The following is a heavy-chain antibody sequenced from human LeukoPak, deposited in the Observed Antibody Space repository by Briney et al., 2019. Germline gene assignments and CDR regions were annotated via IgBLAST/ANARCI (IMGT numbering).Heavy chain of an antibody. CDR3: ARGYGSGSYVYCFDY. D-gene: IGHD3-10*01. V-gene: IGHV1-69*04. Sequence: GASVKVSCKASGGTFSSYAISWVRQAPGQGLEWMGRIIPILGIANYAQKFQGRVTITADKSTSTAYMELSSLRSEDTAVYYCARGYGSGSYVYCFDYWGQGTLVTVSS. J-gene: IGHJ4*02. CDR2: IIPILGIA. CDR1: GGTFSSYA.